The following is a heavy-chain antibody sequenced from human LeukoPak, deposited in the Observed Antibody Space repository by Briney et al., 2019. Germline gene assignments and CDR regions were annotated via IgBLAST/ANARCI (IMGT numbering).Heavy chain of an antibody. J-gene: IGHJ6*02. D-gene: IGHD5-24*01. V-gene: IGHV3-53*01. CDR3: ARGRWGMDV. CDR2: IYSGDNT. CDR1: GFTVSSNY. Sequence: GGSLRLSCAASGFTVSSNYMSWVRQAPGKGLEWVSVIYSGDNTYYADSVRGRFTLSRDHLKDTLYLQMNSLRAEDTAVYYCARGRWGMDVWGQGTTVTVSS.